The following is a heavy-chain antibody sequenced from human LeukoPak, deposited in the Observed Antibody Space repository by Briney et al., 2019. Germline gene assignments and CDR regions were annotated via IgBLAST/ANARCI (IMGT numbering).Heavy chain of an antibody. V-gene: IGHV5-51*01. CDR1: GYSFTTYW. CDR2: IYPGDSDT. CDR3: ARSSGSYSWSFDY. J-gene: IGHJ4*02. D-gene: IGHD1-26*01. Sequence: PGESLQISCQGSGYSFTTYWIGWVRPMPGKGLEWMGIIYPGDSDTRYSPSFQGQVTMSADKSISTAFLQWSSLKASDTAMYYCARSSGSYSWSFDYWGQGTPVTASS.